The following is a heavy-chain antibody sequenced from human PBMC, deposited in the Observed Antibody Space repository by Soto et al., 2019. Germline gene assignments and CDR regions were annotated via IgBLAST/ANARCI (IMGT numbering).Heavy chain of an antibody. D-gene: IGHD2-15*01. CDR3: ARAGDCSGGSCYSRWFDP. CDR1: GGTFSSYA. V-gene: IGHV1-18*01. J-gene: IGHJ5*02. Sequence: GASVKVSCKASGGTFSSYAISWVRQAPGQGLEWMGWISAYNGNTNYAQKLQGRVTMTTDTSTSTAYMELRSLRSDDTAVYYCARAGDCSGGSCYSRWFDPWGQGTLVTVSS. CDR2: ISAYNGNT.